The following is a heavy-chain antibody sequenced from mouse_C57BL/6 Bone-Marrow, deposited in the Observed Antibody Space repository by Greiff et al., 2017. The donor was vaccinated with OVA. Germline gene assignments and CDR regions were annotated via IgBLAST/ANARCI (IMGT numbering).Heavy chain of an antibody. CDR2: ISSGGGST. CDR1: GFTFSDFY. Sequence: DVHLVESGGGLVQPGGSLKLSCAASGFTFSDFYMYWIRQTPEKRLEWVANISSGGGSTYYPDTVKGRSTISRDNAKNTLYLQMSRLKSEDTAMYYCARRDAMDYWGQGTSVTVSS. CDR3: ARRDAMDY. J-gene: IGHJ4*01. V-gene: IGHV5-12*01.